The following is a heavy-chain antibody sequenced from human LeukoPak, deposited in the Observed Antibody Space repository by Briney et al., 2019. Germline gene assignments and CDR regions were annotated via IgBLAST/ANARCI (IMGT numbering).Heavy chain of an antibody. CDR2: INHSGST. J-gene: IGHJ4*02. CDR3: SRVSSYGDYVLGY. V-gene: IGHV4-34*01. Sequence: SETLSLTCAVYGGSFSGYYWSWLRQPPGKGLEWIGEINHSGSTNYNPSLKSRVTISVDTSKNQFSLKLSSVTAADTAVYYCSRVSSYGDYVLGYWGQGTLVTVSS. D-gene: IGHD4-17*01. CDR1: GGSFSGYY.